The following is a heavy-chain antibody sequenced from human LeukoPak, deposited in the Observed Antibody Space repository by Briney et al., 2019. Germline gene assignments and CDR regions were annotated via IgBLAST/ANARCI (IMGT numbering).Heavy chain of an antibody. V-gene: IGHV3-23*01. CDR1: GFIFSTYG. CDR3: ANLITMIVVVTGAPFDY. CDR2: ISGSGGVP. J-gene: IGHJ4*02. Sequence: GGSLRLSCAASGFIFSTYGMSWVRQVPGKGLEWLASISGSGGVPHYADSVKGRFTISRDNSKNTLYLQMNSLRAEDTAVYYCANLITMIVVVTGAPFDYWGQGTLVTVSS. D-gene: IGHD3-22*01.